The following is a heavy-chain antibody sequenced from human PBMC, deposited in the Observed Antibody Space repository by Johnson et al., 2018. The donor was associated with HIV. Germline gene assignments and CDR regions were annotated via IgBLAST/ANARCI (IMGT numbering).Heavy chain of an antibody. Sequence: QMLLVESGGGVVQPGRSLRLSCAASGFTFSSYAMHWVRQAPGKGLEWVAVISYDESSKYYRDSVKGRFTISRENAKNSLYLQMNSLRAGDTAVYYCAREDQNWNYDHAFDIWGQGTMVTVSS. J-gene: IGHJ3*02. D-gene: IGHD1-7*01. CDR2: ISYDESSK. CDR3: AREDQNWNYDHAFDI. V-gene: IGHV3-30*14. CDR1: GFTFSSYA.